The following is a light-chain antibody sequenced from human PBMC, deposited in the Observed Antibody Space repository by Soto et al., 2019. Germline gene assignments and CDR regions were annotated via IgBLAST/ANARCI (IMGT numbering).Light chain of an antibody. CDR2: RAS. J-gene: IGKJ2*01. Sequence: DIQMTQSPSTLSASVGDRVTITCRASQSIDTALAWYQQKPGKAPNLLIYRASNLESGVPSRFSGSGSGTEFTLAISSLQPDDFATYYCQQYAIFLTFGQGTKVDIK. CDR3: QQYAIFLT. CDR1: QSIDTA. V-gene: IGKV1-5*03.